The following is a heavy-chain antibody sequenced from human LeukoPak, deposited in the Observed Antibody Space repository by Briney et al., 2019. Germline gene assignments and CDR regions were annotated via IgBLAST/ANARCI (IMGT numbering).Heavy chain of an antibody. CDR2: IYYSGST. D-gene: IGHD3-10*01. Sequence: PSETLSLTCTVSGGSISSSSYYWGWIRQPPGKGLEWIGSIYYSGSTYYNPSLKSRVTISVDTSKNQFSLKLSSVTAADTAVYYCARDWYYYGSGRASYYFDYWGQGTLVTVSS. CDR3: ARDWYYYGSGRASYYFDY. V-gene: IGHV4-39*07. CDR1: GGSISSSSYY. J-gene: IGHJ4*02.